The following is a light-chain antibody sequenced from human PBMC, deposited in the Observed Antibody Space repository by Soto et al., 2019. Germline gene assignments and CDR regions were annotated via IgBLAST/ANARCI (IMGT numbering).Light chain of an antibody. Sequence: AILLTQSPSSLSASVGDRVTITCRASQGIDSSFAWYQEKPGKAPKLLIYAASSLQSGVPSRFSGSGSGTDFTLTISSLQPEDFATYYCQQLHDYPITFGQGTRLEI. CDR3: QQLHDYPIT. CDR2: AAS. V-gene: IGKV1D-13*01. J-gene: IGKJ5*01. CDR1: QGIDSS.